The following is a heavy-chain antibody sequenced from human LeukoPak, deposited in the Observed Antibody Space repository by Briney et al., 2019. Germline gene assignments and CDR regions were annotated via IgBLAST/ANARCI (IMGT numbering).Heavy chain of an antibody. CDR2: INKDGGGI. V-gene: IGHV3-7*03. CDR3: AGGSSMDV. CDR1: GFPFSNSW. J-gene: IGHJ6*04. Sequence: PGGSLRLSCAVSGFPFSNSWMYWVRQAPGKGLEGVANINKDGGGISYVDSVKGRFIISRDNARNSLYLQMNSLRVEDTAVYFCAGGSSMDVWGKETAVTVSS. D-gene: IGHD1-26*01.